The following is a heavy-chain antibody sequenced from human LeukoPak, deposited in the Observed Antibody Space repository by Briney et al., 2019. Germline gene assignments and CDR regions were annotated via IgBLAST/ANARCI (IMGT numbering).Heavy chain of an antibody. V-gene: IGHV4-61*02. CDR1: GGSISSGSDY. J-gene: IGHJ4*02. D-gene: IGHD5-12*01. Sequence: PSETLSLTCTVSGGSISSGSDYWSWIRQPAGKGLEWIGRISAGGSTNYNPSLKSRVTISVDTSKNQFSLNLNSVTAADTAVYYCARWATAPRLFDYWGQGTLVTVSS. CDR2: ISAGGST. CDR3: ARWATAPRLFDY.